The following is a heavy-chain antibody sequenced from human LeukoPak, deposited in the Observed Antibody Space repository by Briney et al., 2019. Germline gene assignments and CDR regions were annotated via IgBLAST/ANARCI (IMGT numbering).Heavy chain of an antibody. V-gene: IGHV1-46*01. CDR1: GYTFTGYY. CDR2: INLSGGTT. CDR3: ARDFGYNWKANRFDP. Sequence: GASVKVSCKASGYTFTGYYMHWVRQAPGQGLEWMGIINLSGGTTYYAQRFQGRVTMTNDMSTSTVYMELSSLRSEDTAVYYCARDFGYNWKANRFDPWGQGTLVTVSS. J-gene: IGHJ5*02. D-gene: IGHD1-1*01.